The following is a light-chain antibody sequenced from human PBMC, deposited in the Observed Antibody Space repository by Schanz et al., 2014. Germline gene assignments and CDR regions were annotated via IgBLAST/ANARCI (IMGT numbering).Light chain of an antibody. CDR2: GNS. J-gene: IGLJ2*01. V-gene: IGLV1-40*01. Sequence: QSVLTQPPSVSGAPGQRVTISCTGSSSNIGAGYDVHWYQQLPGTAPKLLIYGNSNRPSGVPDRFSGSKSGTSASLAISDLRSEDEADYYCAAWDDDLLFGGGTKLTV. CDR1: SSNIGAGYD. CDR3: AAWDDDLL.